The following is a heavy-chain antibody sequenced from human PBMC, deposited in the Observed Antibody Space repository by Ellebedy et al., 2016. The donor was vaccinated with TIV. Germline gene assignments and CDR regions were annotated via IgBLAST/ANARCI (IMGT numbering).Heavy chain of an antibody. Sequence: MPSETLSLTCAVYGGSFAPAYRRWILQPPGNGLKLIWKINHSGTTTSSTSLRSRATISLDTSKNELSLEVTSVTAADTAMYYCVWGSYYDYWGQGTLVSVSS. CDR1: GGSFAPAY. V-gene: IGHV4-34*01. D-gene: IGHD3-16*01. J-gene: IGHJ4*02. CDR2: INHSGTT. CDR3: VWGSYYDY.